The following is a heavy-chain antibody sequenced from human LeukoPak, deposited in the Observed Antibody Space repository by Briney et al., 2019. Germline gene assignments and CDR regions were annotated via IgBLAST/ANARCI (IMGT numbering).Heavy chain of an antibody. CDR2: IYASGRT. CDR1: GGSITSGNYF. CDR3: VREGWAMVRGVDYQYYYMDV. V-gene: IGHV4-61*02. Sequence: NPSETLSLTCTVSGGSITSGNYFWTWIRQPAGRGLEWIGRIYASGRTTYNPSLKSRVTILLDTSKNQFSLRLSSVTAADTAVYYCVREGWAMVRGVDYQYYYMDVWDKGTTVTVSS. J-gene: IGHJ6*03. D-gene: IGHD3-10*01.